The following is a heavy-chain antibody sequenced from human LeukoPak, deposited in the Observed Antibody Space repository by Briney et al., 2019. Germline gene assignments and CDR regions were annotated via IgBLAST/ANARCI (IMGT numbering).Heavy chain of an antibody. CDR2: INTNTGNP. CDR1: GYTFTTYA. Sequence: ASVKVSCKASGYTFTTYAMNWVRQAPGQGLEWMGWINTNTGNPTYAQGFTGRFVFSLDTSVSTSYLQISSLKAEDTAVYYCARGSIVGAISTFDYWGQGTLVTVSS. V-gene: IGHV7-4-1*02. D-gene: IGHD1-26*01. J-gene: IGHJ4*02. CDR3: ARGSIVGAISTFDY.